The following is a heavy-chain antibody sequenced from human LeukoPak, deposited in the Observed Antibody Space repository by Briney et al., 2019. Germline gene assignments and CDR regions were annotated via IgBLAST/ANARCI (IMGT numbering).Heavy chain of an antibody. V-gene: IGHV3-7*01. D-gene: IGHD2-15*01. Sequence: GGSLRLSCVASGFSISDYWMSWVRQAPGKGLEYVANIKEDGTVRHYVDSVTGRFTISRDNAKNSLDLQMHSLRAEDTAVYYCARDIIGGHSDFDIWGRGTQVTVSS. CDR2: IKEDGTVR. J-gene: IGHJ4*02. CDR3: ARDIIGGHSDFDI. CDR1: GFSISDYW.